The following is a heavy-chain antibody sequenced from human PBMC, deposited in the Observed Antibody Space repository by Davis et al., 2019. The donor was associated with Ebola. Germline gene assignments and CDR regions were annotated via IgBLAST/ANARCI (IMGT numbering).Heavy chain of an antibody. CDR2: ISAYNGNT. V-gene: IGHV1-18*04. Sequence: ASVKVSCKASGYTFTSYGISWVRQAPGQGLEWMGWISAYNGNTNYAQKLQGRVTMTTDTSTSTAYLELRSLRSEDTAVYYCARARVVVAAIVYYYYGMDVWGKGTTVTVSS. D-gene: IGHD2-15*01. J-gene: IGHJ6*04. CDR3: ARARVVVAAIVYYYYGMDV. CDR1: GYTFTSYG.